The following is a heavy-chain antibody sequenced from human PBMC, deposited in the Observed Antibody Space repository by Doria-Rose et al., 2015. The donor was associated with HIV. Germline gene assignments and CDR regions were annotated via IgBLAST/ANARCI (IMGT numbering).Heavy chain of an antibody. CDR3: ARIKSSRWYHKYYFDF. V-gene: IGHV2-26*01. Sequence: QITLKESGPVLVKPTETLTLTCTVSGVSLSSPGMGVSWIRQPPGKALEWLANIFSDDERSYKTSLKSRLTISRGTSTSQVVLTMTDMDPVDTATYYCARIKSSRWYHKYYFDFWGQGTLVIVS. J-gene: IGHJ4*02. CDR1: GVSLSSPGMG. D-gene: IGHD6-13*01. CDR2: IFSDDER.